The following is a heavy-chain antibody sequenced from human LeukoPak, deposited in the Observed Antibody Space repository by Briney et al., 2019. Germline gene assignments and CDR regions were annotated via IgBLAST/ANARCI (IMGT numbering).Heavy chain of an antibody. J-gene: IGHJ4*02. CDR2: IYSGGST. CDR1: GFTVSSNY. V-gene: IGHV3-66*01. Sequence: GGSLRLSCAASGFTVSSNYMSWVRQAPGKGLEWVSVIYSGGSTYYADFVKGRFTISRDNSKNTLYLQMNSLRAEDTAVYYCARWGPGSGSYYRFFDYWGQGTLVTVSS. CDR3: ARWGPGSGSYYRFFDY. D-gene: IGHD3-10*01.